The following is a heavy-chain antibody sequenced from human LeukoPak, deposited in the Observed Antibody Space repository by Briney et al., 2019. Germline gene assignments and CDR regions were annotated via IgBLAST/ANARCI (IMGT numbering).Heavy chain of an antibody. Sequence: SETLSLTCTVSGDSITRNTYYWVWVRQPPGKGLEWIGSINYSGRTFYSSSLKSRATISVDTFRNQFSLKVTSVTAADTAVYSCSRLSTSDTDGNYFDFWGQGTLVTVSS. CDR1: GDSITRNTYY. V-gene: IGHV4-39*01. CDR3: SRLSTSDTDGNYFDF. CDR2: INYSGRT. J-gene: IGHJ4*02. D-gene: IGHD1-1*01.